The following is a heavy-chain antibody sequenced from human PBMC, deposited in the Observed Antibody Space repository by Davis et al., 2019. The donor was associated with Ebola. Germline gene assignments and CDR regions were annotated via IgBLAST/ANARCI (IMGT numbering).Heavy chain of an antibody. CDR3: ARDSRWLVPGTYYYYGMDV. CDR2: THYSESS. Sequence: MPSETLSPTCPLSGGSISSHYWSWIRQPPGKGLEWIGYTHYSESSNYNPSLKSRVTISVDTSKNHFSLKLSSVTAADTAVYYCARDSRWLVPGTYYYYGMDVWGQGTTVTVSS. D-gene: IGHD6-19*01. V-gene: IGHV4-59*11. CDR1: GGSISSHY. J-gene: IGHJ6*02.